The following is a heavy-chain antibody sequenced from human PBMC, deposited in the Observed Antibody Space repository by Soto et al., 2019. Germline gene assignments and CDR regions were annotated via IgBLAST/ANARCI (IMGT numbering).Heavy chain of an antibody. D-gene: IGHD1-26*01. CDR1: PVSVSSYNYY. J-gene: IGHJ4*02. CDR2: TYATGNT. CDR3: AGRIVNAVNRVFDY. Sequence: SEALSLTCNVSPVSVSSYNYYWSWVRQPPGKGLERIGYTYATGNTNYNPSLKSRVAISKDASRNQFFLTLASVTAADTAVYFWAGRIVNAVNRVFDYCGQGVLVTLSS. V-gene: IGHV4-61*01.